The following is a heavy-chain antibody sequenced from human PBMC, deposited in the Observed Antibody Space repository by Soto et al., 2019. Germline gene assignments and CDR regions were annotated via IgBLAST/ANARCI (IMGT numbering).Heavy chain of an antibody. CDR1: GASISSAGYS. D-gene: IGHD2-2*01. Sequence: PSETLSLTCTVSGASISSAGYSWSWFRHHPGKGLEWIGYITYSGDTDYNPSLRSRVSISIDTSRNQFSLKLSSVTAADTAVYYCARDSCSSTSWEGCWFGPWGQGTMVTVYS. J-gene: IGHJ5*02. CDR2: ITYSGDT. CDR3: ARDSCSSTSWEGCWFGP. V-gene: IGHV4-31*03.